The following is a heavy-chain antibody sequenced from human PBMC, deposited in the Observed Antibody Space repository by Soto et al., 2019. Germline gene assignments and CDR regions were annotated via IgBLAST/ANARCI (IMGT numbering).Heavy chain of an antibody. V-gene: IGHV3-30*18. CDR2: ISYDGSNK. J-gene: IGHJ4*02. CDR1: GFTFSSYG. D-gene: IGHD1-1*01. Sequence: GGSLRLSCAASGFTFSSYGMHWVRQAPGKGLEWVAVISYDGSNKYYADSVKGRFTISRDNSKNTLYLQMNSLRAEDTAVYYCAKVTVWYNWNDPFDYWGQGTLVTVSS. CDR3: AKVTVWYNWNDPFDY.